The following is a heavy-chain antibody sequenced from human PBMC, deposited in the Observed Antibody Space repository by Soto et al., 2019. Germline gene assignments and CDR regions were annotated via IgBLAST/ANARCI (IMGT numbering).Heavy chain of an antibody. J-gene: IGHJ4*02. Sequence: VQLVESGGGLVQPGGSLRLSCAGSGFIFSNYWMHWVRQAPGKGLEWVSRIDHDGPTDCAASVRGRFTISRDNAENTLYLQMNSLRPEDTAVYYCVRDSHGDYWGQGTLVTVSS. CDR2: IDHDGPT. CDR1: GFIFSNYW. CDR3: VRDSHGDY. V-gene: IGHV3-74*01.